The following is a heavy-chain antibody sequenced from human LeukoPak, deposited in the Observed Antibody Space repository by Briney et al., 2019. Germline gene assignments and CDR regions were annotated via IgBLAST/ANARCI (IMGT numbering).Heavy chain of an antibody. CDR2: ISYDGSNK. V-gene: IGHV3-30*01. CDR3: ARGGDIVVVPAAT. CDR1: GFTFSSCA. D-gene: IGHD2-2*01. Sequence: GGSLRLSCAASGFTFSSCAMHWVRQAPGKGLEWVAVISYDGSNKYYADSVKGRFTISRDNSKNTLYLQMNSLRAEDTTVYYCARGGDIVVVPAATWGQGTLVTVSS. J-gene: IGHJ4*02.